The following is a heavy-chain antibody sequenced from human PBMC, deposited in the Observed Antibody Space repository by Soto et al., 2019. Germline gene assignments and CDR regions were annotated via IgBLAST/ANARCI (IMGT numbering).Heavy chain of an antibody. CDR1: GFTFSSYS. J-gene: IGHJ4*02. V-gene: IGHV3-48*01. CDR2: ISSSSSTI. D-gene: IGHD1-26*01. Sequence: PGGSLRLSCAASGFTFSSYSMNWVRQAPGKGLEWVSYISSSSSTIYYADSVKGRFTISRDNAKNSLYLQMNSLRAEDTAVYYCAKDPTLNSGSYYTPPHWGQGTLVTVSS. CDR3: AKDPTLNSGSYYTPPH.